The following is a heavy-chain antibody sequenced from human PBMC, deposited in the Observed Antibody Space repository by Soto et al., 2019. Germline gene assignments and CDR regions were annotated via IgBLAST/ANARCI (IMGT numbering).Heavy chain of an antibody. V-gene: IGHV1-69*18. CDR3: AREGGGWSSGDCDP. J-gene: IGHJ5*02. CDR1: GGTFSTYA. Sequence: QVQLVQSAAEVRNPGSSVKVSCKASGGTFSTYAINWVRQAPGQGLEWMGMIIPLFGTTKYAQNLQDRITITADESTTTSHMELSSLRNEDTAVYFCAREGGGWSSGDCDPWGQGTQVTVSS. CDR2: IIPLFGTT. D-gene: IGHD2-21*02.